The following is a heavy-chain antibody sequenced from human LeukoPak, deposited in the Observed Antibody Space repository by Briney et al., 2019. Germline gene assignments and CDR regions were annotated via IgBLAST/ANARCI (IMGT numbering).Heavy chain of an antibody. CDR3: AREEDYYDSSGLPWDI. CDR2: INTFNHDT. V-gene: IGHV1-18*01. CDR1: GDIFSNYG. J-gene: IGHJ3*02. D-gene: IGHD3-22*01. Sequence: ASVKVSCKASGDIFSNYGITWVRQAPGQGLEWMGWINTFNHDTKYAQKFQGKVSMTTDTSTSTVYMELTSLTSDDTAVYYCAREEDYYDSSGLPWDIWGQGTMVTVSS.